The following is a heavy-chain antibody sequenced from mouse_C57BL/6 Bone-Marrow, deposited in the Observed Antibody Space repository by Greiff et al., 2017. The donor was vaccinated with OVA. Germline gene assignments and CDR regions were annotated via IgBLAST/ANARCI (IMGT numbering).Heavy chain of an antibody. J-gene: IGHJ1*03. CDR3: ARINYWYFNV. Sequence: EVMLVESGGGLVKPGGSLKLSCAASGFTFSDYGMHWVRQAPEKGLEWVAYISSGSSTIYYADTVKGRFTISRDNAKNTLFLQMTMLRAEDTGMYYCARINYWYFNVWGTGTTVTVSS. CDR2: ISSGSSTI. CDR1: GFTFSDYG. V-gene: IGHV5-17*01.